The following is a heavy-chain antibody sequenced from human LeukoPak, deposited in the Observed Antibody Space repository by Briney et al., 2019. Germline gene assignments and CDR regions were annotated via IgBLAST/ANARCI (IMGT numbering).Heavy chain of an antibody. J-gene: IGHJ4*02. D-gene: IGHD1-26*01. CDR2: IYTSGST. CDR3: ARIVGATGHYYFYY. Sequence: KPSETLSLTCTVSGGSISSYYWSWIRQPAGKGLEWIGRIYTSGSTNYNPSRKSRVTMSVDTSKNQSSMKLSSVTAADTAVYYCARIVGATGHYYFYYWGQGTLVTVSS. CDR1: GGSISSYY. V-gene: IGHV4-4*07.